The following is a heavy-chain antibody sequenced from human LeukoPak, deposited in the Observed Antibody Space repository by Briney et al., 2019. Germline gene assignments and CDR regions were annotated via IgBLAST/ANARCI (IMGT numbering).Heavy chain of an antibody. V-gene: IGHV1-18*01. J-gene: IGHJ5*02. CDR3: ARAREVTNHDWFDP. Sequence: AAVKVSCKTSGYMFHTYGIGRVRQAPGQGLEWMGWISGYNGNTRYAEKFQDRVTITTDTSTNTVYMELRSLRSGDTAVYYCARAREVTNHDWFDPWGQGTLVTVSS. D-gene: IGHD1-14*01. CDR2: ISGYNGNT. CDR1: GYMFHTYG.